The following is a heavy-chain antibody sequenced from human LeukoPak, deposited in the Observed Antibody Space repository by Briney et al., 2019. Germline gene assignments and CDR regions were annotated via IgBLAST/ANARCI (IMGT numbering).Heavy chain of an antibody. V-gene: IGHV3-7*01. CDR2: IKQDGSEK. J-gene: IGHJ4*02. CDR3: ARELISSSSVLPPDY. CDR1: GFTFSSYW. D-gene: IGHD6-6*01. Sequence: GGSLRLSCAASGFTFSSYWMSWVRQAPGKGLEWVANIKQDGSEKYYVDSVKGRFTISRDNAKNSLYLQMNSLRAEDTAVYYCARELISSSSVLPPDYWGQGTLVTVSS.